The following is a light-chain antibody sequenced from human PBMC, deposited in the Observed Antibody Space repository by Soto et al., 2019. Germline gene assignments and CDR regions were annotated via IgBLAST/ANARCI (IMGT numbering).Light chain of an antibody. V-gene: IGLV2-14*03. J-gene: IGLJ1*01. CDR1: ISDVGGYNF. Sequence: QSVLTQPASVSGSPGQSITISCTGTISDVGGYNFVSWYQQYPGKAPKLMICDVSNRPSGVSNRFSGSKSGNTASLTISGLQAEDEADYYCSSFTGSNYVVGTGTKV. CDR2: DVS. CDR3: SSFTGSNYV.